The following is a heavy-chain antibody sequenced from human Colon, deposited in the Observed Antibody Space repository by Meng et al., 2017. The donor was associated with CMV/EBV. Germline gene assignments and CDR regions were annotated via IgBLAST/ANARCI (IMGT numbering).Heavy chain of an antibody. J-gene: IGHJ6*02. Sequence: SVKVSCKASGDTFSSYTIVWVRQAPGQGLEWMGKIIPFLALADTAQKFQGRLTVTADKFTDTVYLELNNLRSEDAAVYYCARDYFRNYNYYGMDVWGQGTTVTVSS. CDR3: ARDYFRNYNYYGMDV. CDR1: GDTFSSYT. CDR2: IIPFLALA. V-gene: IGHV1-69*04. D-gene: IGHD2/OR15-2a*01.